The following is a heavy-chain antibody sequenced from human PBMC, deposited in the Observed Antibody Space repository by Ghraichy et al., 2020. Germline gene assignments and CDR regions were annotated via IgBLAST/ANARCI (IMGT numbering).Heavy chain of an antibody. J-gene: IGHJ4*02. CDR1: GFTFSSYW. CDR3: ARDDYAVPAGEC. Sequence: RGSLRLSCAASGFTFSSYWMSWVRQAPGKGLEWVANIKQDGSEKYYVDSVKGRFTISRDNAKNSLYLQMNSLRAEDTAVYYCARDDYAVPAGECWGQGSLVTVFS. D-gene: IGHD3-10*01. V-gene: IGHV3-7*01. CDR2: IKQDGSEK.